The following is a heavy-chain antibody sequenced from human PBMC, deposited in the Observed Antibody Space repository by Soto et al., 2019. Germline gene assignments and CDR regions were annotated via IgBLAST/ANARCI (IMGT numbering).Heavy chain of an antibody. J-gene: IGHJ4*02. CDR1: GGSISSGDYY. Sequence: PSETLSLTCTFSGGSISSGDYYWSWIRQPPGKGLEWIGYIYYSGRTYYNPSLKSRVTISIDTSKNQFSLKLSSVTAAGTAVYYCARAGLTGTTWGQGTLVTVSS. D-gene: IGHD1-7*01. CDR2: IYYSGRT. CDR3: ARAGLTGTT. V-gene: IGHV4-30-4*01.